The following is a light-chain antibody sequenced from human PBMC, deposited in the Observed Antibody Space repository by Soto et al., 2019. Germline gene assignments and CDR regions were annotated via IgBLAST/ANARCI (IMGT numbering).Light chain of an antibody. J-gene: IGKJ5*01. Sequence: IVLTQSPDTLSLSPGERVTLSCRASQSVSYNLAWYQLRPGQAPRLLIYGASTRATGIPDRFSGSGSGTDFSLTIRGLKPEDFAVYYCQQYRMSPNTFGQGTRLEIK. CDR1: QSVSYN. CDR2: GAS. V-gene: IGKV3-20*01. CDR3: QQYRMSPNT.